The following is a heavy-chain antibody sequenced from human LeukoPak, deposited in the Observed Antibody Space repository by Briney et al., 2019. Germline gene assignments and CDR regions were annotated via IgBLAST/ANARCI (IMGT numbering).Heavy chain of an antibody. J-gene: IGHJ5*02. CDR1: GYTFISYG. CDR2: ISAYNGNT. D-gene: IGHD2-2*01. CDR3: ARDEGYCSSTSCYPNWFDP. Sequence: ASVKVSCKASGYTFISYGISWVRQAPGQGLEWMGWISAYNGNTNYAQKLQGRVTMTTDTSTSTAYMELRSLRSDDTAVYYCARDEGYCSSTSCYPNWFDPWGQGTLVTVSS. V-gene: IGHV1-18*01.